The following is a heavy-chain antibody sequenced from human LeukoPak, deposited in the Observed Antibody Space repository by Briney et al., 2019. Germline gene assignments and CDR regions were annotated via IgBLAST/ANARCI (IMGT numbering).Heavy chain of an antibody. CDR3: AGHIAGYRSGWFDP. CDR1: GGSISSYY. Sequence: SETLSLTCTVSGGSISSYYWSWIRHPPGKGLEWIGYIYTSGSTNYNPSLKSRVTISVDTSKNQFSLKLSSVTAADTAVYYCAGHIAGYRSGWFDPWGQGTLVTVSS. J-gene: IGHJ5*02. V-gene: IGHV4-4*09. CDR2: IYTSGST. D-gene: IGHD6-13*01.